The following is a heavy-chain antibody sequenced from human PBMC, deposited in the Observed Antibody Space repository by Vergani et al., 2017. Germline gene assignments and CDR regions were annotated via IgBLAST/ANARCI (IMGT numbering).Heavy chain of an antibody. CDR2: IYYSGST. CDR3: ARHKEQLVPGNYYYYYCMDV. V-gene: IGHV4-39*01. Sequence: QLQLQESDPGLVKPSETLSLTCTASGSSIRSTFYYWGWIRQPPGKGLEWIGTIYYSGSTYYNPSLKSRATISVDTSKNHFSLKLNYVTAADTAVYYCARHKEQLVPGNYYYYYCMDVWGKGTTVTVSS. D-gene: IGHD6-13*01. CDR1: GSSIRSTFYY. J-gene: IGHJ6*03.